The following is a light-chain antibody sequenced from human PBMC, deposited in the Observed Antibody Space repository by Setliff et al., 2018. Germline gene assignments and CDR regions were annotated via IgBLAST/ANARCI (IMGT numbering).Light chain of an antibody. J-gene: IGLJ1*01. V-gene: IGLV2-14*02. CDR2: DVS. CDR3: SSYTSSSTSYV. Sequence: QSVLAQPASVSGSPGQSISISCTGTRRDVGSFNLVSWYQHRPGKAPQVIIFDVSDRPSGVSNRFSGSKSGDTAYLTISGLQAEDEANYYCSSYTSSSTSYVFGTGTKAPS. CDR1: RRDVGSFNL.